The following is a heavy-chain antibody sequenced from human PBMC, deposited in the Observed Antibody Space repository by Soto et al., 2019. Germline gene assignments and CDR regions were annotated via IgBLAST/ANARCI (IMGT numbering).Heavy chain of an antibody. CDR1: GGSFSGYY. D-gene: IGHD5-18*01. CDR3: ARGVQLWLPDY. CDR2: INHSGST. Sequence: QEQLQQWGAGLLKPSETLSLTCAVYGGSFSGYYWSWIRQPPGKGLEWIGEINHSGSTNYNPSLKSRVTISVDTSKNQFSLKLSSVTAADTAVYYCARGVQLWLPDYWGQGTLVTVSS. V-gene: IGHV4-34*01. J-gene: IGHJ4*02.